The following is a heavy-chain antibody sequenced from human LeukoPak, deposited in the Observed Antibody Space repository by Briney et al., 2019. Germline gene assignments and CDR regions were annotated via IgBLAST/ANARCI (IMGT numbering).Heavy chain of an antibody. CDR3: ARVLVAGTWAFDL. V-gene: IGHV3-13*04. D-gene: IGHD6-19*01. CDR1: GFTFSNYD. J-gene: IGHJ3*01. Sequence: GGSLRLSCAASGFTFSNYDMHWVRQSLGTGLEWVSAIASTGDTYLSGSVKGRFSISRENAKNSLYLEMNSLRAGDTAMYYCARVLVAGTWAFDLWGQGTMVIVSP. CDR2: IASTGDT.